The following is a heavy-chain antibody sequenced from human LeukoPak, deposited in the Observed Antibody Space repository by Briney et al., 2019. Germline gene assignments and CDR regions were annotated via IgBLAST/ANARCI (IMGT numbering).Heavy chain of an antibody. CDR1: GYTFTGYY. CDR2: INPNSGGT. D-gene: IGHD3-10*01. Sequence: ASVKVSCKASGYTFTGYYMHWVRQAPGQGLEWMGWINPNSGGTNYAQKFQGRVTMTRDTSISTAYMELSRLRSDDTAVYYCARDRVYYGSGRTNPDYWGQGTLVTVSS. CDR3: ARDRVYYGSGRTNPDY. V-gene: IGHV1-2*02. J-gene: IGHJ4*02.